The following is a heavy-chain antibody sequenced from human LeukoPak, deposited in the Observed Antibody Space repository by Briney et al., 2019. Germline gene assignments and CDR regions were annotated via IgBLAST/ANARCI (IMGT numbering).Heavy chain of an antibody. CDR3: TEFIAV. V-gene: IGHV3-49*04. D-gene: IGHD2-15*01. Sequence: PGGSLRLSCTASGFTFGDYAMSWVRQAPGKGLEWVGFIRSKAYGGTTQYAASVKGRFTISRDDSKSIAYLQMNSLKTEDTAVYNCTEFIAVWGQGTLVTVSS. J-gene: IGHJ4*02. CDR1: GFTFGDYA. CDR2: IRSKAYGGTT.